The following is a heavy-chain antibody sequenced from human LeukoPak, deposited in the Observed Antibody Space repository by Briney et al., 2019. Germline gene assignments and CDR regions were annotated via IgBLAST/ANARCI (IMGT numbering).Heavy chain of an antibody. CDR1: GYSISSGYY. CDR2: IYRSGST. D-gene: IGHD2-21*02. V-gene: IGHV4-38-2*02. Sequence: SETLSLTCTVSGYSISSGYYWGWIRQPPGKGLEWIGSIYRSGSTYYNPSLKSRVTISVDTSKNQFSLKLKSVTAADTAVYYCARATSDLGCFDYWGQGTLVTVSS. J-gene: IGHJ4*02. CDR3: ARATSDLGCFDY.